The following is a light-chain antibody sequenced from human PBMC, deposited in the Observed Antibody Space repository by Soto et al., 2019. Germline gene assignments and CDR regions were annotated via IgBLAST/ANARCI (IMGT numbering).Light chain of an antibody. V-gene: IGLV2-14*01. Sequence: QSVLTQPASVSGSPGQWITISCTGTSSDDGGYDYVSWYKQHPGKAPKRMIYEVSNRPSGVSTRFSGSKSRNTTSLTRSGLQAEDEADYYCSTYTSSSTGDFGTGTKVTVL. CDR1: SSDDGGYDY. J-gene: IGLJ1*01. CDR2: EVS. CDR3: STYTSSSTGD.